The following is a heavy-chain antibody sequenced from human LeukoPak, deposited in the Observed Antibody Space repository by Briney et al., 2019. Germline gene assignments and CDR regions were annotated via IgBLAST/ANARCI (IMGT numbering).Heavy chain of an antibody. Sequence: GGSLRLSCAASGFTFSSNAMSWVRQAPGKGLEWVSVITGNGGRTYHTESVKGRFTISRDNSKNTLSLQMNSLRAEDTAVYYCAKDAVAPGSGGDYFDYWGHGTLVTVSS. CDR3: AKDAVAPGSGGDYFDY. J-gene: IGHJ4*01. D-gene: IGHD3-10*01. CDR1: GFTFSSNA. V-gene: IGHV3-23*01. CDR2: ITGNGGRT.